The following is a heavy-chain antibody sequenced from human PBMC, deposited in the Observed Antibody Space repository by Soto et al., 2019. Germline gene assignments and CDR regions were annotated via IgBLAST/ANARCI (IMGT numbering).Heavy chain of an antibody. CDR3: ARGERGCSGGSCHKRPPYYYYMDV. Sequence: QVQLVQSGAEVKKPGSSVKVSCKASGGTFSSYTISWVRQAPGQGLEWMGRIIPILGIANYAQKFQGRVTITADKSTSTAYMELSSLRSEDTAVYYCARGERGCSGGSCHKRPPYYYYMDVWGKGTTVTVSS. J-gene: IGHJ6*03. CDR2: IIPILGIA. CDR1: GGTFSSYT. D-gene: IGHD2-15*01. V-gene: IGHV1-69*02.